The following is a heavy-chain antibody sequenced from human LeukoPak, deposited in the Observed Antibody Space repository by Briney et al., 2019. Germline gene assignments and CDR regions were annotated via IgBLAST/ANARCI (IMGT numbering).Heavy chain of an antibody. CDR1: GFTFSSYS. CDR2: ISSSSSYI. CDR3: ARAGATDAFDI. D-gene: IGHD1-26*01. V-gene: IGHV3-21*01. Sequence: PGGSLRLSCAASGFTFSSYSMDWVRQAPGKGLEWVSSISSSSSYIYYADSVKGRFTISRDNAKNSLYLRMNSLRAEDTAVYYCARAGATDAFDIWGQGTMVTVSS. J-gene: IGHJ3*02.